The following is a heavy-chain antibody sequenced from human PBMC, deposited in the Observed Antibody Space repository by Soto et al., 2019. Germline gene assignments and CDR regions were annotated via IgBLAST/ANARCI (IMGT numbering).Heavy chain of an antibody. CDR2: INPNSVGT. V-gene: IGHV1-2*02. CDR3: ARTKSWAVAGLDFDY. J-gene: IGHJ4*02. Sequence: ASVKVSCKASGYTFTGYYMHWVRQAPGQGLEWMGWINPNSVGTNYAQKFQGRVTMTRDTSISTAYMELSRLRSDDTAVYYCARTKSWAVAGLDFDYWGQGTLVTVSS. CDR1: GYTFTGYY. D-gene: IGHD6-19*01.